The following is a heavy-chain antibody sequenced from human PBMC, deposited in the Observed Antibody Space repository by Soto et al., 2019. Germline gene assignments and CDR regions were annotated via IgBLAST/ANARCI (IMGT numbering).Heavy chain of an antibody. V-gene: IGHV3-74*01. CDR1: GFTFGSYW. J-gene: IGHJ4*02. CDR2: MNRVATIV. D-gene: IGHD7-27*01. Sequence: GGSLRLSCPASGFTFGSYWMTWVRQDPVNGLVWVAHMNRVATIVVYGDSVKGRFTFSRDNAKTTVYLQMDSLTVEDTGVYYCARDNWGSLDNWGQGTLVTVSS. CDR3: ARDNWGSLDN.